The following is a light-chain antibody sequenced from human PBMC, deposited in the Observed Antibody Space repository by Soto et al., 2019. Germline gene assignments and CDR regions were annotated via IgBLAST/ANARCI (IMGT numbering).Light chain of an antibody. Sequence: EIVLTQSPGTLSLSPGERATLACRASQSVSSSYLGWYQQKPGQAPRLLMYATSRRATGIPDRFSGCGSGTDFTLTISRLEPEDFAVYYCQQYGSTPLTFGGGTKVEIK. CDR3: QQYGSTPLT. J-gene: IGKJ4*01. CDR2: ATS. CDR1: QSVSSSY. V-gene: IGKV3-20*01.